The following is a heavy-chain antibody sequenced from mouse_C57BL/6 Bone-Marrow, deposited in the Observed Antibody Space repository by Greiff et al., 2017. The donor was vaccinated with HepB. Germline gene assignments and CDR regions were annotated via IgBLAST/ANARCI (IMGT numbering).Heavy chain of an antibody. CDR2: INYDGSST. J-gene: IGHJ4*01. V-gene: IGHV5-16*01. D-gene: IGHD3-3*01. CDR1: GFTFSDYY. Sequence: DVKLVESEGGLVQPGSSMKLSCTASGFTFSDYYMAWVRQVPAKGLEWVANINYDGSSTYYLDSLKSRFNISRDNAKNILYLQMSSLKSEDTATYYCARDVGSPYARDYWGQGTSVTVSS. CDR3: ARDVGSPYARDY.